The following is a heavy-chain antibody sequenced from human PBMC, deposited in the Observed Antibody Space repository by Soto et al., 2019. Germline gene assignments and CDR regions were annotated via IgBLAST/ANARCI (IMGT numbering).Heavy chain of an antibody. V-gene: IGHV3-30*18. Sequence: GGSLRLSCAASGFTFSIYGMHWVLQAPGKGLEWVAVISYDGSNKYYADSVKGRFTISRDNSKNTLYLQMNSLRAEDTAVYYCAKDLGYRGSYFDYWGQGTLVTVSS. CDR1: GFTFSIYG. CDR3: AKDLGYRGSYFDY. J-gene: IGHJ4*02. CDR2: ISYDGSNK. D-gene: IGHD1-26*01.